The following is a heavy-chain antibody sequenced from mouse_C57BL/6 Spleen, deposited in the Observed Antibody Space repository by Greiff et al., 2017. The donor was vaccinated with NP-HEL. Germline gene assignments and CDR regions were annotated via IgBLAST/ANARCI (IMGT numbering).Heavy chain of an antibody. CDR2: IYPGDGDT. CDR3: ARRGTSWYFDV. V-gene: IGHV1-80*01. Sequence: VQLQESGAELVKPGASVKISCKASGYAFSSYWMNWVKQRPGKGLEWIGQIYPGDGDTNYNGKFKGKATLTADKSSSTAYMQLSSLTSEDSAVYFCARRGTSWYFDVWGTGTTVTVSS. D-gene: IGHD2-13*01. J-gene: IGHJ1*03. CDR1: GYAFSSYW.